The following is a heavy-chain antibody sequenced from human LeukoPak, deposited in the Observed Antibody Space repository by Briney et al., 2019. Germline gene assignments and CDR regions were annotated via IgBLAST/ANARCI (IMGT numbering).Heavy chain of an antibody. J-gene: IGHJ4*02. D-gene: IGHD6-13*01. CDR1: GFTFSNYA. Sequence: GGSLRISSAASGFTFSNYALTWVRQAPGKGLEWVSAIAFSGSTYYADSVKGRFTISRDDSKNTLYLQMNSLRAEDTAVYYCAKGFLPTSSSSNYVSFDFWGQGTLVTVSS. CDR3: AKGFLPTSSSSNYVSFDF. V-gene: IGHV3-23*01. CDR2: IAFSGST.